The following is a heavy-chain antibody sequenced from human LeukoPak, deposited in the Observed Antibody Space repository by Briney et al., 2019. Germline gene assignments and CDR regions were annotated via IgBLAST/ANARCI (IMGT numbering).Heavy chain of an antibody. J-gene: IGHJ6*02. CDR3: AKVPYSDYGSGRPPFMDL. V-gene: IGHV3-23*01. CDR1: GFTFSNYA. D-gene: IGHD3-10*01. Sequence: RGGSLRLSCAAAGFTFSNYAMSWVRQAPGKGLEWVSAISDSGSSTYYADSVKGRFTISRDNYKNTLSLQMDSLRAEDTAIYYCAKVPYSDYGSGRPPFMDLWGQGTTVAVSS. CDR2: ISDSGSST.